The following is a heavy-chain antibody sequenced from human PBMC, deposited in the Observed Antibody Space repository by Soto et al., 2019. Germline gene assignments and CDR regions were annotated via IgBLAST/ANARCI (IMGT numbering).Heavy chain of an antibody. V-gene: IGHV3-73*01. J-gene: IGHJ4*02. CDR1: GFTFSGSA. Sequence: GGSLRLSCAASGFTFSGSAMHWVRQASGKGLEWVGRIRSKANSYATAYAASVKGRFTISRDDSKNTAYLQMNSLKTEDTAVYYCTRTTYYYDSSGPVSPSPRFDYWGQGTLVTVSS. CDR2: IRSKANSYAT. CDR3: TRTTYYYDSSGPVSPSPRFDY. D-gene: IGHD3-22*01.